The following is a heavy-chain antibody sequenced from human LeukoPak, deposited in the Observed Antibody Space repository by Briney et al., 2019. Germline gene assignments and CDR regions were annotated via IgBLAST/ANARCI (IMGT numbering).Heavy chain of an antibody. Sequence: PVRSLRLSCAASGFTFSNYWMAWVRQAPGKGLEWVANIKPDGSEIYYVDSVKGRFTISRDNPKKSLFLQMNSLRAEDTAMYFCASHSVGVLPIATFDYWGQGTLVTVSS. CDR1: GFTFSNYW. J-gene: IGHJ4*02. V-gene: IGHV3-7*01. CDR2: IKPDGSEI. D-gene: IGHD2-2*01. CDR3: ASHSVGVLPIATFDY.